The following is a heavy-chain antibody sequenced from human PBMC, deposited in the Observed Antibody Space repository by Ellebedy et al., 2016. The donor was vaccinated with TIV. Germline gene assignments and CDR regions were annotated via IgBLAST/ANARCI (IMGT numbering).Heavy chain of an antibody. J-gene: IGHJ6*02. Sequence: GESLKISCAASGSSFSRYGMQWVRQAPGKGLEWVAVIWSDGSYIYYAESVKGRFSISRNNPTNTLYIQMNSLRVEDTGFYYCARVGQGRDGYYNYAMYVWGQGTTVTVSS. CDR1: GSSFSRYG. CDR2: IWSDGSYI. V-gene: IGHV3-33*01. CDR3: ARVGQGRDGYYNYAMYV. D-gene: IGHD5-24*01.